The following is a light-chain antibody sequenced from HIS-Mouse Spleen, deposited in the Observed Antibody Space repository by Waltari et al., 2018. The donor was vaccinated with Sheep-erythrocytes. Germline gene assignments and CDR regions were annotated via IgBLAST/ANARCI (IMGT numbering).Light chain of an antibody. Sequence: QSALTQPASVSGSPGQSITISCTGTSSDVGGYNYVSWYQQHPGKAPKPVIYEVSNRPSGVSNRFSGSKSGNTASLTISGLQAEDEADYYCSSYTSSSTLVVFGGGTKLTVL. V-gene: IGLV2-14*01. CDR3: SSYTSSSTLVV. CDR1: SSDVGGYNY. J-gene: IGLJ2*01. CDR2: EVS.